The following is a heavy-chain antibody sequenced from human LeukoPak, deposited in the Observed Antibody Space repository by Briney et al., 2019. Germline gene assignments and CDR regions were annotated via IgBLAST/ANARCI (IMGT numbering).Heavy chain of an antibody. D-gene: IGHD3-10*01. V-gene: IGHV4-30-2*01. J-gene: IGHJ5*02. CDR2: IYHSGST. CDR1: GSSISSGGYS. CDR3: ARLYGSGSTNWFDP. Sequence: SQTLSLTCAVSGSSISSGGYSWSWIRQPPGKGLEWIGYIYHSGSTYYNPSLKSRVTISVDRSKNQFSLKLNSVTAADTAVYYCARLYGSGSTNWFDPWGQGTLVTVSS.